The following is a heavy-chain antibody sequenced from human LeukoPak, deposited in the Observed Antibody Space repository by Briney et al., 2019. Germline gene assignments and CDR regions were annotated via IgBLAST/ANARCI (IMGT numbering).Heavy chain of an antibody. Sequence: GGSLRLSCAASGFPFSDYSMNWVRQAPGKGLEWISYVGIDSGNTYYADSVRGRFTISADKAKNSLVLQMNSLRVEDTAVYYCARDYKYAFDNWGQGTLVTVSS. V-gene: IGHV3-48*01. J-gene: IGHJ4*02. CDR1: GFPFSDYS. CDR2: VGIDSGNT. D-gene: IGHD5-24*01. CDR3: ARDYKYAFDN.